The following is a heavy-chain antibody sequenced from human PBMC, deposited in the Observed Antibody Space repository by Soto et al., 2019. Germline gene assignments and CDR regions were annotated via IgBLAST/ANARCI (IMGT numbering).Heavy chain of an antibody. J-gene: IGHJ5*02. V-gene: IGHV3-23*01. D-gene: IGHD1-26*01. Sequence: EVQLLESGGGLVQPGGSLRLSCAASGFTFSSYAMNWVRQAPGKGLECVSAISGSGGSTYYADSVKGRFAISRDNSKNTLYLHMDSLRAEDTAVYYCAKGVKWELLPSNWFDPWGQGTLVTVSS. CDR1: GFTFSSYA. CDR2: ISGSGGST. CDR3: AKGVKWELLPSNWFDP.